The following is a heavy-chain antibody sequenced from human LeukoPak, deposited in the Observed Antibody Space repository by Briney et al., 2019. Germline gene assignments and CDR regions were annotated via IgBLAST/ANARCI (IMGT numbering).Heavy chain of an antibody. CDR2: INPNSGGT. D-gene: IGHD6-19*01. CDR3: ARASSGWYGDY. CDR1: GYTFTDYY. J-gene: IGHJ4*02. Sequence: ASVKVSCKASGYTFTDYYMNWVRQAPGQGLEWMGWINPNSGGTEYAQKFRGRVTMTRDTSISTAYMELSRLRSDDTAVYYCARASSGWYGDYWGQGTLVTVSS. V-gene: IGHV1-2*02.